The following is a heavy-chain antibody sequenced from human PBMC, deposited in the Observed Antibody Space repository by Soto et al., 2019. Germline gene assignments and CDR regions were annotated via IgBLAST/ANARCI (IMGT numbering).Heavy chain of an antibody. Sequence: QLQLHESGPGLVKPSETLSLTCAVSGDSMSSSDYYWGWIRQPPGKGLEWIGSIYHSGSTYYNPSLQSRVAISVDTSKNQFSLKLKSVTAADTAIYYCARRTVNIRTFYSGLKTHCFDYWGQGAPVTVSS. CDR3: ARRTVNIRTFYSGLKTHCFDY. CDR2: IYHSGST. D-gene: IGHD6-19*01. CDR1: GDSMSSSDYY. J-gene: IGHJ4*02. V-gene: IGHV4-39*01.